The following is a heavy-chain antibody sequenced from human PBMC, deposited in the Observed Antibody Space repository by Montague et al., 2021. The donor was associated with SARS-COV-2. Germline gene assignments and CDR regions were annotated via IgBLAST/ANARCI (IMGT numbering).Heavy chain of an antibody. D-gene: IGHD1-1*01. Sequence: CAISGDSVSSNSATWNWVRQSPSRGLEWLGRTYYRSKWYNDYAVSVRGRVTINPDTSKNQFSLQLNSVTPEDTARYYCTSGREGNYNVMDVWGQGTTVTV. V-gene: IGHV6-1*01. CDR2: TYYRSKWYN. CDR3: TSGREGNYNVMDV. CDR1: GDSVSSNSAT. J-gene: IGHJ6*02.